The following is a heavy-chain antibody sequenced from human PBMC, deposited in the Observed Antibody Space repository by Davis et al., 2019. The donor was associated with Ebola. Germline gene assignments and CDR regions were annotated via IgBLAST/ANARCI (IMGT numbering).Heavy chain of an antibody. CDR1: GFTFSSYA. CDR2: IWYDGSNK. Sequence: SLIISCAASGFTFSSYAMHWVRQAPGKGLEWVAVIWYDGSNKYYADSVKGRFTISSDNSKNTLYLQMNSLRAEDTAVYYCARELATGVYYYYYGMDVWGQGTTVTVSS. CDR3: ARELATGVYYYYYGMDV. V-gene: IGHV3-33*08. J-gene: IGHJ6*02. D-gene: IGHD3-10*01.